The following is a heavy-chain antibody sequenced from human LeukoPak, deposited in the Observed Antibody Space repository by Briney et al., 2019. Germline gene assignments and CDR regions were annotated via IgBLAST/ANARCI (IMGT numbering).Heavy chain of an antibody. Sequence: QPGGSLRLACAASGFTFSSYSMNWVRHAPGKGLEWVSHITASGTAMFYADSVKGRFTISRDNAKDSLYLQMNSLRDEDTAVYYCASSGSYRFDYWGQGTLVTVSS. V-gene: IGHV3-48*02. CDR3: ASSGSYRFDY. J-gene: IGHJ4*02. CDR1: GFTFSSYS. D-gene: IGHD1-26*01. CDR2: ITASGTAM.